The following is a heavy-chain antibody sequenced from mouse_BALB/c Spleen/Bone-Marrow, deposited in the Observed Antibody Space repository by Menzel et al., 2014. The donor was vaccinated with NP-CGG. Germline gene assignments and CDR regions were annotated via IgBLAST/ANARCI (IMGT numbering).Heavy chain of an antibody. CDR1: GFTFSDYG. Sequence: EVKVVESGGGLVQPGGSRKLSCAASGFTFSDYGMAWVRQAPGKGPEWVAFISNLAYSIYYADTVTGRFTISRENAKNTLYLEMSSLRSEDTAMYYCARDQAYYYGSSYGYFDVWGAGTTVTVSS. D-gene: IGHD1-1*01. J-gene: IGHJ1*01. CDR3: ARDQAYYYGSSYGYFDV. V-gene: IGHV5-15*02. CDR2: ISNLAYSI.